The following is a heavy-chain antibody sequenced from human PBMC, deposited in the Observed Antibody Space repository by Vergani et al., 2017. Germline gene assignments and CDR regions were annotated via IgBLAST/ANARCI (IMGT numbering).Heavy chain of an antibody. D-gene: IGHD3-3*01. J-gene: IGHJ4*02. CDR3: ARDKERCLEWLLFLSRFVDY. CDR1: GFTFSSYA. CDR2: ISYDGSNK. V-gene: IGHV3-30-3*01. Sequence: VQLVESGGGLVPPGGSLRLSCAASGFTFSSYALHWVRQAPGKGRGWVAIISYDGSNKYYADSVKGRFTISRDNSKNTLYLQMNSLRAEDTAVYYCARDKERCLEWLLFLSRFVDYGGQGTLVTVSS.